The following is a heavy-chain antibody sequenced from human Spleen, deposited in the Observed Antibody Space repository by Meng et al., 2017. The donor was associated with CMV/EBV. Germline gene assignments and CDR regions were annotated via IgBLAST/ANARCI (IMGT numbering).Heavy chain of an antibody. J-gene: IGHJ6*02. CDR2: IYGNSARI. Sequence: LRLSCAASGFTSNDYAMHWIRQAPGKGLEWVSGIYGNSARIDYADSVKGRFTISRDNAKNSLYLQMNGLRTEDTAVYYCIRDVRPGGADVWGQGTTVTVSS. CDR3: IRDVRPGGADV. D-gene: IGHD3-10*01. CDR1: GFTSNDYA. V-gene: IGHV3-9*02.